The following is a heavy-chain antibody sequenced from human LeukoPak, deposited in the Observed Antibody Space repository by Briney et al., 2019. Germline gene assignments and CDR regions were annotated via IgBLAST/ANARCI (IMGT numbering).Heavy chain of an antibody. V-gene: IGHV4-59*12. Sequence: SETLSLTCTVSGGSISSYYWSWIRQPPGKGLEWIGYIYYSGSTNYNPSLKSRVTISVDTSKNQFSLKLSSVTAADTAVYYCARKYGSPRAFDIWGQGTMVTVSS. CDR3: ARKYGSPRAFDI. CDR1: GGSISSYY. J-gene: IGHJ3*02. D-gene: IGHD1-26*01. CDR2: IYYSGST.